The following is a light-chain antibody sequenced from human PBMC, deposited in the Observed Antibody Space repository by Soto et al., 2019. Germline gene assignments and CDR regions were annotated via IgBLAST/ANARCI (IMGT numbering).Light chain of an antibody. CDR2: GAS. CDR1: QSVSSN. V-gene: IGKV3-15*01. CDR3: QQYNNWPLT. J-gene: IGKJ4*01. Sequence: EIVMTHSPATLSVSPGERATLSCRASQSVSSNLAWYQQKPGQAPRLLIYGASTRATGIPARFSGSGSGTEFTLTISSLQSEDFAVYYCQQYNNWPLTFGGGTKVDI.